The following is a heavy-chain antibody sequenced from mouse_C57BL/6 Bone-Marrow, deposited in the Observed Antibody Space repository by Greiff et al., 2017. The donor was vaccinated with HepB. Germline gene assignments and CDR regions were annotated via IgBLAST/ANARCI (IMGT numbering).Heavy chain of an antibody. J-gene: IGHJ3*01. CDR1: GFTFSSYA. CDR2: ISSGGDYI. V-gene: IGHV5-9-1*02. CDR3: TRANYGNSFAY. Sequence: EVMLVESGEGLVKPGGSLKLSCAASGFTFSSYAMSWVRQTPEKRLEWVAYISSGGDYIYYADTVKGRFTISRDNARNTLYLQMSSLKSEDTAMYYCTRANYGNSFAYWGQGTLVTVSA. D-gene: IGHD2-1*01.